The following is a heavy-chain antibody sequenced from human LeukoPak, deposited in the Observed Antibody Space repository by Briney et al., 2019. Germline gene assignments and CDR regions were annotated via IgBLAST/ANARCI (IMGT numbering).Heavy chain of an antibody. CDR1: GCTLTGYY. CDR2: MNPNSGGT. J-gene: IGHJ5*02. Sequence: ASVKVSCMASGCTLTGYYMHWVRQAPGQGLEWMGWMNPNSGGTKYAQKFQGRVTMTRDTSISTAYMELSSLRSDDTAMYYCARGVVFKSSSWYDTWGQGTLVTVSS. CDR3: ARGVVFKSSSWYDT. D-gene: IGHD2-15*01. V-gene: IGHV1-2*02.